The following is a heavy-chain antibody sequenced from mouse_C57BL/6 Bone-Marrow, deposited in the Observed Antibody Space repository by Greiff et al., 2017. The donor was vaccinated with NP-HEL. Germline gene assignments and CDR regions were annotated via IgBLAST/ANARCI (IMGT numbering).Heavy chain of an antibody. Sequence: EVKLVESGPGLVKPSQSLSFPCSVTGYSITSGYYWNWIRQFPGNKLEWMGYISYDGSNNYNPSLKNRISITRDTSKNQFFLKVNSVTTKDTATYYCASAYGSSTWFAYRGQATLVTVSA. CDR2: ISYDGSN. V-gene: IGHV3-6*01. CDR1: GYSITSGYY. J-gene: IGHJ3*01. D-gene: IGHD1-1*01. CDR3: ASAYGSSTWFAY.